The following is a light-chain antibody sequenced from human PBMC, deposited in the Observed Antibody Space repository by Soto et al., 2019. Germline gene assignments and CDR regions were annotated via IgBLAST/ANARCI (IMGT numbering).Light chain of an antibody. CDR2: STN. Sequence: QAVVTQEPSISVCPGGTVTLTCGLSSGSVSTSHYASWYQQTPGQAPRTLIYSTNTRSSGVPDRFSGSILGNKAALTITGAQADDESDYYCVLYMSGAIRVFGGGTKVTVL. CDR3: VLYMSGAIRV. J-gene: IGLJ3*02. CDR1: SGSVSTSHY. V-gene: IGLV8-61*01.